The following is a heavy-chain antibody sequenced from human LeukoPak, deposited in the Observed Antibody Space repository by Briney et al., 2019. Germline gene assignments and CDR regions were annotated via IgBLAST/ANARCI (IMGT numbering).Heavy chain of an antibody. Sequence: QAGGSLRLSCAASGFSFSSYGMIWVRQAPGKGLEWVANIKQDGSEQYYAESVKRRFIISRDNAKNSLYLQLNSLRVEDTAVYYCARDLGVGASEGYWGQGTLVTVSS. V-gene: IGHV3-7*01. CDR2: IKQDGSEQ. D-gene: IGHD1-26*01. CDR3: ARDLGVGASEGY. J-gene: IGHJ4*02. CDR1: GFSFSSYG.